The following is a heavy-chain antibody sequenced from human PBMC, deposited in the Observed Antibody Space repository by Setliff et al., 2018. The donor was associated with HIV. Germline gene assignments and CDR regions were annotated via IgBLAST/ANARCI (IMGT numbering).Heavy chain of an antibody. Sequence: PGESLKISCAASGFTFSSYGMHWVRQAPGKGLEWVAGMSYGGSNKYYADSVKGRFTISRDNSKNTVYLQMNSLRAEDTAVYYCARGRREDTPYYGMDVWGQGTTVTVSS. D-gene: IGHD2-15*01. CDR2: MSYGGSNK. CDR1: GFTFSSYG. J-gene: IGHJ6*02. V-gene: IGHV3-30*03. CDR3: ARGRREDTPYYGMDV.